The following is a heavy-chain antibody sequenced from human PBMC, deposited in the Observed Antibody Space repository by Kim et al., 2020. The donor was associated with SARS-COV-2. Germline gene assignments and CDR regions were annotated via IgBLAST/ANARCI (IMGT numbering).Heavy chain of an antibody. CDR2: ISGNGDST. V-gene: IGHV3-23*01. J-gene: IGHJ4*02. CDR1: GIAFSNYA. CDR3: ATRPIVVDKKAY. D-gene: IGHD3-22*01. Sequence: GGSLRLSCVASGIAFSNYAMSWVRQATGKGLEWVSAISGNGDSTYYADSVRGRFTISRDNSKNTVSLHMNSLRGDDTAVYYCATRPIVVDKKAYWGQGTLVTVSS.